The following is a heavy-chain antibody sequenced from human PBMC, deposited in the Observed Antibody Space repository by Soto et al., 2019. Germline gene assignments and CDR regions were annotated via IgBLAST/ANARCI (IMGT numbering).Heavy chain of an antibody. CDR2: VSNSGTST. Sequence: EVQLLESGGGLAQPGESLTLSCAASGFMFSGYAMSWVRQAPGKGLEWDSAVSNSGTSTSYADSVKGRFTISRDNSKNTLYLQMSSLGAEDTALYYCVKDLAASGWFDPWGQGTLVIVSS. CDR3: VKDLAASGWFDP. CDR1: GFMFSGYA. J-gene: IGHJ5*02. V-gene: IGHV3-23*01. D-gene: IGHD2-15*01.